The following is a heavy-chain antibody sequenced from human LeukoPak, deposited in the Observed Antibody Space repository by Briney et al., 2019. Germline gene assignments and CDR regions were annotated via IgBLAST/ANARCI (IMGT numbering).Heavy chain of an antibody. CDR2: ISTGGDNT. D-gene: IGHD4-23*01. Sequence: GGSLRLSCAASGFTFSRYAMNWVRQAPEKGLEWVSYISTGGDNTFYADSVKGRFTVSRDNAKNSLFLQMDSLRAEDTAVYYCARDSGTTVGYFDYWGQGTLVTVSS. J-gene: IGHJ4*02. V-gene: IGHV3-21*01. CDR1: GFTFSRYA. CDR3: ARDSGTTVGYFDY.